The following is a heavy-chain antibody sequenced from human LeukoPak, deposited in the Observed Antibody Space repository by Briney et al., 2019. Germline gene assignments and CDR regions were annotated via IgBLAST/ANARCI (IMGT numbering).Heavy chain of an antibody. Sequence: SETLSLTCAVYGGSFSGYYWSWIRQPPGKGLEWIGEINQSGSTNYNPSLKSRVTMSVDTSKNQFSLKLSSVTAADTAVYYCARNSIQLWFNYFDYWGQGTLVTVSS. J-gene: IGHJ4*02. V-gene: IGHV4-34*10. CDR2: INQSGST. D-gene: IGHD5-18*01. CDR3: ARNSIQLWFNYFDY. CDR1: GGSFSGYY.